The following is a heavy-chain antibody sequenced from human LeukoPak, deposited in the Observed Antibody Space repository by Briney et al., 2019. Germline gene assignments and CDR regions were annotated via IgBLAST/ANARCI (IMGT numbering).Heavy chain of an antibody. Sequence: GASVKVSCKASGYTFTGYYMHWVRQAPGQGLEWMGWINPNSGGTNYAQKFQGRVTMTRDTSISTAYMELSRLRSDDTAVYYWARAPPGGVTLPGDGGQGTRVTVS. CDR2: INPNSGGT. D-gene: IGHD2-21*02. J-gene: IGHJ4*02. CDR3: ARAPPGGVTLPGD. V-gene: IGHV1-2*02. CDR1: GYTFTGYY.